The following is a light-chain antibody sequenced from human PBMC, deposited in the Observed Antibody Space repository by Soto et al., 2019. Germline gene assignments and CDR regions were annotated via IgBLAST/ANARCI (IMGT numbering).Light chain of an antibody. CDR3: QQRSNWPIT. V-gene: IGKV3-11*01. J-gene: IGKJ5*01. CDR2: DAS. Sequence: EIVLTQSPATLSLSPGERATLSCRASQSVSSYLAWYQQKPGQAPRLLIYDASSRATGIPARFSGSGSGTDFTLTISSLEPEDVAVYYCQQRSNWPITFGQGTRLEIK. CDR1: QSVSSY.